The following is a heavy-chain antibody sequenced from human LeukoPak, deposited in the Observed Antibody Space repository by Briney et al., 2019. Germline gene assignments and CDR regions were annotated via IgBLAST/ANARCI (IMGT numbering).Heavy chain of an antibody. CDR1: GGSVSGSS. CDR2: ISYSDGT. J-gene: IGHJ6*02. D-gene: IGHD2-15*01. Sequence: SETLPLTCTVSGGSVSGSSWSWIRQPPGKGLEWIGHISYSDGTNYNPSLKSRVTMSVDTSKNQFSLRLSSVTAADTAVYYCARRPHCSGASCYSGYRMDVWGQGTTVTVSS. V-gene: IGHV4-59*08. CDR3: ARRPHCSGASCYSGYRMDV.